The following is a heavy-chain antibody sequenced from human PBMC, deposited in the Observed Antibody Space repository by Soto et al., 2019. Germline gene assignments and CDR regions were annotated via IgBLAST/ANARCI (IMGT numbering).Heavy chain of an antibody. CDR3: ARNPRSDIFGVRTIVENWLDP. J-gene: IGHJ5*02. CDR1: GGSISSYY. CDR2: IYYSGST. D-gene: IGHD3-3*02. V-gene: IGHV4-59*01. Sequence: SETLSLTCTVSGGSISSYYWSWIRQPPGKGLEWIGYIYYSGSTNYNPSLKSRVTISVDTSKNQFSLKLSSVTAADTAVYFCARNPRSDIFGVRTIVENWLDPWGRGSLVTVSS.